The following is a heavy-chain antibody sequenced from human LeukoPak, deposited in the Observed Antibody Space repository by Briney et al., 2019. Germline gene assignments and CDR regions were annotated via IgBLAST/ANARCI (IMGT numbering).Heavy chain of an antibody. CDR1: GYTFTSYD. V-gene: IGHV1-8*03. D-gene: IGHD3-22*01. CDR2: MNPNSGNT. J-gene: IGHJ5*02. Sequence: ASVKVSFKASGYTFTSYDINWVRQATGQGLEWMGWMNPNSGNTGYAQKFQGRVTITRNTSISTAYMELSSLRSEDTAVYYCARGIQYYYDSSGYYAGSLWFDPWGQGTLVTVSS. CDR3: ARGIQYYYDSSGYYAGSLWFDP.